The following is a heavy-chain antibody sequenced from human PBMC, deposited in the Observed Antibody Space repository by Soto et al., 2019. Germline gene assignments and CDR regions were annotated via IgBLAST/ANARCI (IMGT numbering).Heavy chain of an antibody. V-gene: IGHV3-30*18. Sequence: LRLSCAASGFPFSSYGMHWVRQAPGKGLEWLAVISYDGSNKYYADSVKGRFTISRANSKNTLYLQMNSLRAEDTAVYYCSKGLYSSSLAPWFDPWGQGTLVTVSS. CDR2: ISYDGSNK. CDR1: GFPFSSYG. CDR3: SKGLYSSSLAPWFDP. J-gene: IGHJ5*02. D-gene: IGHD6-13*01.